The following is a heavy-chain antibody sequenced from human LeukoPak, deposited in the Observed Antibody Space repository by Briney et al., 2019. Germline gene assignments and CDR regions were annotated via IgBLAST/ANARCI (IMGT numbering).Heavy chain of an antibody. V-gene: IGHV3-7*01. Sequence: GGSLRLSCVAPDFSFETYWMSWVRDAPGKGPQCVANINEDGTEKHYVSLVRGRFTISRDNAESSLHLQMNSLRPDDLGVYYCARGETMDVWGKGTMVTVSS. CDR2: INEDGTEK. D-gene: IGHD5-24*01. CDR1: DFSFETYW. CDR3: ARGETMDV. J-gene: IGHJ6*03.